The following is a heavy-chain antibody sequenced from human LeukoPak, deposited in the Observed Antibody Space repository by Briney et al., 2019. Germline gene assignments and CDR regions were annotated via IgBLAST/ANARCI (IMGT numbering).Heavy chain of an antibody. J-gene: IGHJ4*02. D-gene: IGHD3-10*01. Sequence: GGSLRLSCTTSEFTLSYFWMSWVRQAPGKGLEWVANIKHDGSGMSYVDSVKGRFIISRDNAKDSLYLQMNSLRAEDTAIYYCARVEFGEYNYYFDSWGQGTLVTVS. CDR1: EFTLSYFW. V-gene: IGHV3-7*01. CDR3: ARVEFGEYNYYFDS. CDR2: IKHDGSGM.